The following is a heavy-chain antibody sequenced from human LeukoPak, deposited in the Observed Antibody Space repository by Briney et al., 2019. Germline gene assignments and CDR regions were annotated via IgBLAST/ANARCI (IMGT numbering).Heavy chain of an antibody. CDR1: GGTFSSYT. V-gene: IGHV1-69*04. Sequence: SVKVSCKASGGTFSSYTIIWVRQAPGQGLEWMGRIIPILGIANYAQKFQGRVTITADKSTSTAYMELSSLRSEDTAVYYCARDLHSSSWYFGYWGQGTLVTVSS. J-gene: IGHJ4*02. CDR2: IIPILGIA. D-gene: IGHD6-13*01. CDR3: ARDLHSSSWYFGY.